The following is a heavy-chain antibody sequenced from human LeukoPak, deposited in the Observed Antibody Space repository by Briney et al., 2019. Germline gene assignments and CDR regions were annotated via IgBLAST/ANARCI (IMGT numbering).Heavy chain of an antibody. Sequence: SGGSLRLSCVVSGVDFSRAAMYWVRQAPGKGLEWVGVISKDGSITAYADSVKGRFTMSRDNSKNTLYLQMNSLRPEDSTVYYCVRAPYDMWGQGTMVTVSS. CDR1: GVDFSRAA. V-gene: IGHV3-30*04. J-gene: IGHJ3*02. CDR3: VRAPYDM. CDR2: ISKDGSIT.